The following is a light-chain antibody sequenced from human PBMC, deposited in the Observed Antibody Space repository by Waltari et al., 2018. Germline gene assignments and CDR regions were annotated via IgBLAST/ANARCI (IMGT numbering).Light chain of an antibody. Sequence: LMTQSPATLSVSPAARATLSCRASQGVSSNLAWYQQRPGQPPRLLIYDASTRAPGVPSRFSGSGSGTEFTLTIRRLQSEDFALYYCQQYNVWPPITFGQGTRLEIK. V-gene: IGKV3-15*01. CDR3: QQYNVWPPIT. CDR2: DAS. J-gene: IGKJ5*01. CDR1: QGVSSN.